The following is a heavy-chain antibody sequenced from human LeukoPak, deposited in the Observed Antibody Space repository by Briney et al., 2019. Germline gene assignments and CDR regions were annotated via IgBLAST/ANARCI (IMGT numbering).Heavy chain of an antibody. CDR1: GFTFSSYA. V-gene: IGHV3-23*01. CDR3: AKGSSSSSRYCFDY. J-gene: IGHJ4*02. CDR2: ISGSGGST. Sequence: GGSLRLSRAASGFTFSSYAMSWVREAPGKGLEWVSVISGSGGSTYYADSVKGRFTISRDNSKNTLYLQMNSLRAEDTAVYYCAKGSSSSSRYCFDYWGQGTLVTVSS. D-gene: IGHD6-6*01.